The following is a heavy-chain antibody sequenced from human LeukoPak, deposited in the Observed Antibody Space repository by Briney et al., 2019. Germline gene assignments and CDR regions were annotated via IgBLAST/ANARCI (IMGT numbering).Heavy chain of an antibody. V-gene: IGHV1-2*02. CDR1: GYTFTGYY. CDR2: INPNSGGT. CDR3: ARVNYGSGSYYSVQEVAYYYYYMDV. D-gene: IGHD3-10*01. J-gene: IGHJ6*03. Sequence: ASVKVSCKASGYTFTGYYMHWVRQAPGQGLEWMGWINPNSGGTNYAQKFQGRVTMTRDTSISTAYMELSRLRSDDTAVYYCARVNYGSGSYYSVQEVAYYYYYMDVWGKGTTVTVSS.